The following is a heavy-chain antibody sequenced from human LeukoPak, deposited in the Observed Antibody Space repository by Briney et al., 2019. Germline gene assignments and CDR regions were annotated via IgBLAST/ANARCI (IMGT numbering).Heavy chain of an antibody. D-gene: IGHD3-3*01. CDR1: GGSISSSSYY. Sequence: SETLSLTCTVSGGSISSSSYYWGWIRQPPGKGLEWIGSIYYSGSAYYNPSLKSRVTISVDTSKNQFSLKLSSVTAADTAVYYCARSSGGITIFGVVMSAGNWFDPWGQGTLVTVSS. CDR2: IYYSGSA. CDR3: ARSSGGITIFGVVMSAGNWFDP. V-gene: IGHV4-39*01. J-gene: IGHJ5*02.